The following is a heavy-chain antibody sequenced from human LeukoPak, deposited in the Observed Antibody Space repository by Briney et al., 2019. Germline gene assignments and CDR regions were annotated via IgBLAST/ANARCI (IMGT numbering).Heavy chain of an antibody. D-gene: IGHD4-11*01. Sequence: GGSLRLSCAASGFTFSYYSMNWVRQAPGKGLEWVSSITGSSSYIYYADPVKGRFTISRDNAKNSLYLQMNSLRVEDTAVHYCARRIDYTLDYWGQGSLVTVSS. CDR3: ARRIDYTLDY. V-gene: IGHV3-21*01. CDR1: GFTFSYYS. CDR2: ITGSSSYI. J-gene: IGHJ4*02.